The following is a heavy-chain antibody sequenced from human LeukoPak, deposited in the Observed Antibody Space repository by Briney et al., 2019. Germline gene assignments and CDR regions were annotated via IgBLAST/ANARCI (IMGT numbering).Heavy chain of an antibody. CDR2: ISGSGGST. D-gene: IGHD3-3*01. CDR3: ARTIFGVTHGFDI. V-gene: IGHV3-23*01. CDR1: GFTFSSYA. J-gene: IGHJ3*02. Sequence: GGSLRLSCAASGFTFSSYAMSWVRQAPGKGLEWVSAISGSGGSTYYADSVKGRFTISRDNSKNTLYLQMNSLTAEDTAVYYCARTIFGVTHGFDIWGQGTMVTVSS.